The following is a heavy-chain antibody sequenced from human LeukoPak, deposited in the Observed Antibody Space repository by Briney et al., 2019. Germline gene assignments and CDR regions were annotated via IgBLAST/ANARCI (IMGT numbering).Heavy chain of an antibody. J-gene: IGHJ5*02. CDR2: IFYSGST. CDR1: GGSISSSSYY. CDR3: ARREGANWFDP. V-gene: IGHV4-39*01. Sequence: PSETLSLTCTVSGGSISSSSYYWGWIRQPPGKGLEWIGNIFYSGSTYNNPSLKSRVTISVDTSKNQFSLKLSSVTATDTAVYYCARREGANWFDPWGQGTLVTVSS. D-gene: IGHD3-16*01.